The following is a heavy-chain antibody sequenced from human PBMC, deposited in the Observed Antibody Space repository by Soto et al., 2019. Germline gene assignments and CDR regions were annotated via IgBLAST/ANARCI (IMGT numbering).Heavy chain of an antibody. Sequence: GGSLRLSCAASGFTFSSYSMNWVRQAPGKGLEWVSSISSSSSYIYYADSVKGRFTISRDNAKNSLYLQMNSLRAEDTAVYYCAREEGSSWYYYYYGMDVWGQGTTVTVSS. CDR1: GFTFSSYS. J-gene: IGHJ6*02. CDR3: AREEGSSWYYYYYGMDV. CDR2: ISSSSSYI. D-gene: IGHD6-13*01. V-gene: IGHV3-21*01.